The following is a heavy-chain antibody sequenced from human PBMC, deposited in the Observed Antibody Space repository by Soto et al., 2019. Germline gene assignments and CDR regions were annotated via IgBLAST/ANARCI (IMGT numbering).Heavy chain of an antibody. CDR1: GYSFASYW. CDR2: IYPGGSDT. CDR3: ARTRSFTLGFYYDGMGG. D-gene: IGHD6-6*01. Sequence: GESLKISCQGSGYSFASYWIGWVRQMPGKDLEWMGIIYPGGSDTRYSPSFQGQVTISADKSLRTAYLQWTSLKASDTALYYCARTRSFTLGFYYDGMGGWGQGTTVTVS. J-gene: IGHJ6*02. V-gene: IGHV5-51*01.